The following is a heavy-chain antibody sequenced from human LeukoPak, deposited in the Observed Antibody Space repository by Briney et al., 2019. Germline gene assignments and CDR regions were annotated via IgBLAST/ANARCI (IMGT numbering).Heavy chain of an antibody. V-gene: IGHV3-53*01. CDR2: ICSSGST. Sequence: GGSLSLSCASSGFTFSSYEMNWVRQAPGKGLEWVSVICSSGSTYYADSVKGRFTISRDNSKNTLYLQMNSLRAEDTAVYYCARGGDSSGSIRSAFDIWGQGTMVTVSS. D-gene: IGHD3-22*01. J-gene: IGHJ3*02. CDR1: GFTFSSYE. CDR3: ARGGDSSGSIRSAFDI.